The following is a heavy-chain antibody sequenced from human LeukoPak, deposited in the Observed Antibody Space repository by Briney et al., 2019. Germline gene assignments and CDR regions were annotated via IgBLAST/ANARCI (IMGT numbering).Heavy chain of an antibody. Sequence: GGSLRLSCAASGFTFSSYSMNWVRQAPGKGLEWVSSISSSSSYISYADSVKGRFTISRDNSKNTLYLQMDSLRAEDKAVYYCAKGGPAGFDPWGQGTLVTVSS. CDR1: GFTFSSYS. J-gene: IGHJ5*02. CDR3: AKGGPAGFDP. CDR2: ISSSSSYI. D-gene: IGHD3-10*01. V-gene: IGHV3-21*04.